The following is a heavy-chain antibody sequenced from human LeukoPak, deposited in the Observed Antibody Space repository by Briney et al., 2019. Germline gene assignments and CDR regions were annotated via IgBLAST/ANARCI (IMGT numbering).Heavy chain of an antibody. V-gene: IGHV3-66*01. CDR3: ARDRYSSMWSVFEY. D-gene: IGHD6-13*01. J-gene: IGHJ4*02. CDR1: GFTVSSNY. Sequence: GGSLRLSCAASGFTVSSNYMSWVRQAPGKGLEWVSVIYSGGSTYYADSVKGRFTISRDNSRNTLYLQMNSLSAEDTAVYYCARDRYSSMWSVFEYWGQGALVTVSS. CDR2: IYSGGST.